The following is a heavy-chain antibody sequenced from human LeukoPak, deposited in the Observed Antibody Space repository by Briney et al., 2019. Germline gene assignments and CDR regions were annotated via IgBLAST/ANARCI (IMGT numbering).Heavy chain of an antibody. J-gene: IGHJ4*02. D-gene: IGHD2-21*02. CDR2: INPSGGST. Sequence: GASVKVSCKASGYTFTSYYMHWVRQAPGQGLEWMGIINPSGGSTSYAQKFQGRVTMTRDMSTSTVYMELSSLRSEDTAVYYCARDFSMPRGAYCGGDCYHEPQHFDYWGQGTLVTVSS. V-gene: IGHV1-46*01. CDR1: GYTFTSYY. CDR3: ARDFSMPRGAYCGGDCYHEPQHFDY.